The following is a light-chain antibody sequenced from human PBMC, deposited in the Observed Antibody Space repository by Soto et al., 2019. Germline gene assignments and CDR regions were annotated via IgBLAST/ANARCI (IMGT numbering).Light chain of an antibody. CDR2: GAS. V-gene: IGKV3-20*01. J-gene: IGKJ1*01. Sequence: EIVLTQSPGTLSLSPGERATLSCRASQTVSSSYLAWYQQKPGQAPRLLIYGASNRATGIPDRFGGSGSGADFTLTISRLEPEDVAVYYCQQYGSSPRTFGQGTKVEI. CDR1: QTVSSSY. CDR3: QQYGSSPRT.